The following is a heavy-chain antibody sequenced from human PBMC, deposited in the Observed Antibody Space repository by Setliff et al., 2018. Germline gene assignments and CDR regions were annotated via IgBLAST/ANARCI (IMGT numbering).Heavy chain of an antibody. J-gene: IGHJ4*01. CDR2: IYHSGST. CDR3: TVYNTGSSKDHY. Sequence: SETLSLTCNVSGDSISSTYHWGWIRQSPGKGLEWIGSIYHSGSTYYNPSLKSRVTISVDTSKNQFSLKLSSVTAADTALYYCTVYNTGSSKDHYWGQGTPVTVSS. CDR1: GDSISSTYH. D-gene: IGHD2-8*02. V-gene: IGHV4-38-2*02.